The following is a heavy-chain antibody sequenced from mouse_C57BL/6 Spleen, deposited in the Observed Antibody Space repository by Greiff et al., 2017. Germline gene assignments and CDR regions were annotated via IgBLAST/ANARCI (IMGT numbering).Heavy chain of an antibody. J-gene: IGHJ4*01. CDR2: IDPEDGET. CDR1: GFNITDYY. Sequence: VQLQQSGAELVKPGASVKLSCTASGFNITDYYMHWVKQRTEQGLEWIGRIDPEDGETKYAPKFQGKATITADTSSNTAYLQLSSLASEDAAFYYCARRNGKWAMDYWGQGTSVTVSS. D-gene: IGHD2-1*01. CDR3: ARRNGKWAMDY. V-gene: IGHV14-2*01.